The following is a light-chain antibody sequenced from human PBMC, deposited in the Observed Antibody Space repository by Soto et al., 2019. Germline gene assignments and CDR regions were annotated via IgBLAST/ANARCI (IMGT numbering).Light chain of an antibody. V-gene: IGLV2-11*01. Sequence: QSALTQPRSVSGSPGQSVTISCTGTSSDVGGYNYVSWYQQPPGKAPKLMIYDVSKRPSGVPDRFSGSKSGNTASLTISGLQAEDEADYYCCSYAGSYTLVFGGGTQLTVL. CDR1: SSDVGGYNY. CDR3: CSYAGSYTLV. CDR2: DVS. J-gene: IGLJ3*02.